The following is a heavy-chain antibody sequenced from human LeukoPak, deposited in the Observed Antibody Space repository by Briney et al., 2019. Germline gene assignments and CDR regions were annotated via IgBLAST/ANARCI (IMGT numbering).Heavy chain of an antibody. CDR2: INHSGST. CDR3: ARGLGYLGADHYYYYYMDV. D-gene: IGHD7-27*01. CDR1: GGSFSGYY. J-gene: IGHJ6*03. V-gene: IGHV4-34*01. Sequence: SETLSLTCAVYGGSFSGYYWSWIRQPPGKGLEWIGEINHSGSTNYNPSLKSRVTISVDTSKNQFPLKLSSVTAADTAVYYCARGLGYLGADHYYYYYMDVWGKGTTVTVSS.